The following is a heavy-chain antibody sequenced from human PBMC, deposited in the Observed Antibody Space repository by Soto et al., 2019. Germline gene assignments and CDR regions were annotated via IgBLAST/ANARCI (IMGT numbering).Heavy chain of an antibody. CDR1: GFTFSSYG. CDR2: ISYDGSNK. D-gene: IGHD4-17*01. Sequence: PGGSLRLSCAASGFTFSSYGMHWVRQAPGKGPEWVAVISYDGSNKYYADSVKGRFTISRDNSKNTLYLQMNSLRAEDTAVYYCARIGPGDYFDYWGQGTLVTVSS. J-gene: IGHJ4*02. CDR3: ARIGPGDYFDY. V-gene: IGHV3-30*03.